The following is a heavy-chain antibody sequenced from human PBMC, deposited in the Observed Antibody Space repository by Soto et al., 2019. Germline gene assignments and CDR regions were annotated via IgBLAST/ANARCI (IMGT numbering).Heavy chain of an antibody. J-gene: IGHJ4*02. CDR1: GASISSGGYY. D-gene: IGHD2-2*01. CDR2: IYSSATT. V-gene: IGHV4-31*03. CDR3: AQLNSTSYGFDY. Sequence: TLSLTCTLSGASISSGGYYWGWLRQHPGKGLEWIGFIYSSATTHYNPPLRSRVTISVDTSKNQFSLKVASVTAADTAVYYCAQLNSTSYGFDYWGEGTLVTVSS.